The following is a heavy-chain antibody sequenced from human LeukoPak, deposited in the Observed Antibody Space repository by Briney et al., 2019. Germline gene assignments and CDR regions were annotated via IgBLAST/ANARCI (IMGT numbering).Heavy chain of an antibody. CDR2: IIPIFGTA. D-gene: IGHD3/OR15-3a*01. J-gene: IGHJ4*02. CDR1: GGTFSSYA. V-gene: IGHV1-69*05. Sequence: GASVKVSCKASGGTFSSYAISWVRQAPGQGLEWMGGIIPIFGTANYAQKFQGRVTITTDESTSTAYMELSSLRSEDTAVYYCALQGYRVGLVTTRPFDYWGQGTLVTVSS. CDR3: ALQGYRVGLVTTRPFDY.